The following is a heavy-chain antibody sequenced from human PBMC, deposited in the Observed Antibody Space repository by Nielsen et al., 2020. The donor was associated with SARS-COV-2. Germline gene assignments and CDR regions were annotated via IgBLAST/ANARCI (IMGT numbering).Heavy chain of an antibody. Sequence: GESLKISCAASGFTFSSYWMHWVRQAPGKGLVWVSRINSDGSSTSYADSVKGRFTISRDNAKNSLYLQMNSLRAEDTALYYCAKDLDSSSWYSFDYWGQGTLVTVSS. J-gene: IGHJ4*02. V-gene: IGHV3-74*01. D-gene: IGHD6-13*01. CDR1: GFTFSSYW. CDR3: AKDLDSSSWYSFDY. CDR2: INSDGSST.